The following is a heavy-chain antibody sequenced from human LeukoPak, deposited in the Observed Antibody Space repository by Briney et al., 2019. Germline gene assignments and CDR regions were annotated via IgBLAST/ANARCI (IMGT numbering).Heavy chain of an antibody. CDR2: LSYTGKR. Sequence: AETLCLPCVVSGAPVSSSHWNWIRQFPGKGLEWIGCLSYTGKRDYDPSLTSRVTISVDTSKNQVSLKLRSVTAADTAVYYCSEGYFQPFDHWGQRHVHRVSS. J-gene: IGHJ4*02. CDR3: SEGYFQPFDH. CDR1: GAPVSSSH. V-gene: IGHV4-59*02. D-gene: IGHD2/OR15-2a*01.